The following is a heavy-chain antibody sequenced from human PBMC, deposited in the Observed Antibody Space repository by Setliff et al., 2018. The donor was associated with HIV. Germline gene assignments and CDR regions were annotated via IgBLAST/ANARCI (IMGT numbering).Heavy chain of an antibody. D-gene: IGHD2-2*01. V-gene: IGHV4-61*09. J-gene: IGHJ4*02. Sequence: NPSETLSLTCTVSGGSISSGSYYWSWIRQPAGKGLEWIGHIHTSGSTKYNPSLKSRVTISADTSKNQFSLNLSSVTAAETAVYYCARHAAGPDGPFDYWGQGTLVTVSS. CDR3: ARHAAGPDGPFDY. CDR2: IHTSGST. CDR1: GGSISSGSYY.